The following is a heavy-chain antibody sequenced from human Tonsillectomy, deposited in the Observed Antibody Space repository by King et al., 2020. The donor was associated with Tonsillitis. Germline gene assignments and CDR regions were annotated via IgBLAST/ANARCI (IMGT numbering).Heavy chain of an antibody. Sequence: LQLQESGPGLVKPSETLFLTCTVSAGSISSSSYYWGWVRQTPGQGLEWIGSIYYGGSTYYNPSRKSRVSISVDTSKNEFSLKLSSVTAAETAGYDCAGGEIATTTPGFSHNWGQGTLVTVS. CDR1: AGSISSSSYY. CDR2: IYYGGST. V-gene: IGHV4-39*01. J-gene: IGHJ1*01. D-gene: IGHD1-26*01. CDR3: AGGEIATTTPGFSHN.